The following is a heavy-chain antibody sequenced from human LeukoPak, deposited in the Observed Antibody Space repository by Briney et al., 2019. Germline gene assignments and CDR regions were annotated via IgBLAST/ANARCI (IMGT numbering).Heavy chain of an antibody. V-gene: IGHV3-23*01. D-gene: IGHD6-13*01. Sequence: GGSLRLSCKASGFTFNNFGMTWVRQAPGKGLEWVSGDSGSGGSTFYADSVKGRFTISRDNSKNTLYLQMNSLRAEDTAIYYCAKMGGYSSIWKFEYWGQGTLVTVSS. CDR3: AKMGGYSSIWKFEY. J-gene: IGHJ4*02. CDR1: GFTFNNFG. CDR2: DSGSGGST.